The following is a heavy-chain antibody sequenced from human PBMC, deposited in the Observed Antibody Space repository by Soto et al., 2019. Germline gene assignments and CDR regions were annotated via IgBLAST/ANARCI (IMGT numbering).Heavy chain of an antibody. V-gene: IGHV3-11*01. CDR3: ARDVDADFRTDFDY. Sequence: GGSLRLSCAASGSTFSDYYINWIRRAPGKGLEWISYISGNGEVIQYAASARGRFTISRDNAENSVYLEMESLRDEDTALYYCARDVDADFRTDFDYWGRGTLVTVSS. CDR2: ISGNGEVI. D-gene: IGHD4-17*01. J-gene: IGHJ4*02. CDR1: GSTFSDYY.